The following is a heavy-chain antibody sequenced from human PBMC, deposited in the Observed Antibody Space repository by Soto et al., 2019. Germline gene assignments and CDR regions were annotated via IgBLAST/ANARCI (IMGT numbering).Heavy chain of an antibody. CDR2: INPSGRT. J-gene: IGHJ5*02. D-gene: IGHD3-10*01. CDR1: GDSFRDYY. CDR3: ARLRMGDITAMFDP. Sequence: SETLSLTCVVSGDSFRDYYWSWIRQSPGVGLEWIGEINPSGRTEYNPSLRGRVTISADKSISTAYLQWSSLKASDTAMYYCARLRMGDITAMFDPWGQGTLVTVSS. V-gene: IGHV4-34*01.